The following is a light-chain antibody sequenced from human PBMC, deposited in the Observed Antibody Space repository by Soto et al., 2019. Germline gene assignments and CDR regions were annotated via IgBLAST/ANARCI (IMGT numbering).Light chain of an antibody. V-gene: IGKV4-1*01. CDR1: QSVLHSSTNKNY. CDR2: WAS. CDR3: QQYHSIPWT. J-gene: IGKJ1*01. Sequence: DIVMTQSPDSLAVSLGERATINCKSSQSVLHSSTNKNYLAWYQQKPGQSPNLLIYWASAREYGVPDRFSGSGSGTDFTLTISGLQPEDVAVYYCQQYHSIPWTFGQGTKVEIK.